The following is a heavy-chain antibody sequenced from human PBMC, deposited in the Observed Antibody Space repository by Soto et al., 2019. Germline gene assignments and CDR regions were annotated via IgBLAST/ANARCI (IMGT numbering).Heavy chain of an antibody. D-gene: IGHD6-13*01. V-gene: IGHV4-4*07. CDR3: ERGSSRWDY. J-gene: IGHJ4*01. Sequence: QVQLQESGPGLVKPSETLSLTCTVSGGSITSFYWSWIRQPAGKGLEWIGRIYSGGRNNYYPSLKGRVTLSVDTSKNQFSLRLSSVTAADTAMYYCERGSSRWDYWGQERWSPSPQ. CDR2: IYSGGRN. CDR1: GGSITSFY.